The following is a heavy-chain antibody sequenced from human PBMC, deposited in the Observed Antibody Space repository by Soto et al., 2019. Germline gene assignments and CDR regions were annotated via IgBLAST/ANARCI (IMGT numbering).Heavy chain of an antibody. CDR2: ISGSGGST. D-gene: IGHD3-3*01. CDR3: AKSYYDFWSGYDHYFDY. CDR1: GFTFSSYA. J-gene: IGHJ4*02. Sequence: GGSLRLSCAASGFTFSSYAMSWVRQAPGKGLEWVSAISGSGGSTYYADSVKGRFTISRDNSKNTLYLQMNSLRAEDTAVYYCAKSYYDFWSGYDHYFDYWGQGTLVTVSS. V-gene: IGHV3-23*01.